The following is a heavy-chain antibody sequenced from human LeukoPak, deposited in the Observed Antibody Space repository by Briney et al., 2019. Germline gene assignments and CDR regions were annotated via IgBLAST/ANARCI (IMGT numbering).Heavy chain of an antibody. CDR3: ARGRGVVISAFDI. CDR1: GGSISSSTYY. V-gene: IGHV4-39*07. D-gene: IGHD3-22*01. J-gene: IGHJ3*02. CDR2: IFYSGRT. Sequence: PSETLSLTCTVSGGSISSSTYYWGWIRQPPGKGLEWIGSIFYSGRTYYNPSLKSRVTISVDTSKNQFSLKLSSVTAADTAVYYCARGRGVVISAFDIWGQGTMVTVSS.